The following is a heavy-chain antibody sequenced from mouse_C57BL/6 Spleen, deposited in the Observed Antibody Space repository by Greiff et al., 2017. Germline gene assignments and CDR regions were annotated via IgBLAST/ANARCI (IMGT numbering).Heavy chain of an antibody. CDR1: GFTFSSYA. J-gene: IGHJ4*01. V-gene: IGHV5-4*01. CDR3: AREGTDAMDY. CDR2: ISDGGSYT. D-gene: IGHD3-3*01. Sequence: EVQLVESGGGLVKPGGSLKLSCAASGFTFSSYAMSWVRQTPEKRLEWVATISDGGSYTYYPDNVKGRFTISRDNAKNNLYLQMSHLKSEDTAMYYCAREGTDAMDYWGQGTSVTVSS.